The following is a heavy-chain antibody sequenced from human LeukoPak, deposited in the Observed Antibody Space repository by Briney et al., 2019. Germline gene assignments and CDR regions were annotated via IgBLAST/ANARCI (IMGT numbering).Heavy chain of an antibody. D-gene: IGHD3-22*01. CDR2: IYYSGST. CDR1: GGSISSSSYY. J-gene: IGHJ4*02. Sequence: SETLSLTCTVSGGSISSSSYYWGWIRQPPGKGLEWIGSIYYSGSTYYNPSLKSRVTISVDTSKNQFSLKLSSATAADTAVYYCARHRRYYDSSGYSPDYWGQGTLVTVSS. CDR3: ARHRRYYDSSGYSPDY. V-gene: IGHV4-39*01.